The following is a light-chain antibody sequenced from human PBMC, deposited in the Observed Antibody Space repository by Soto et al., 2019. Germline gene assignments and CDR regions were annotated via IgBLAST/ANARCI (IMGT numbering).Light chain of an antibody. J-gene: IGKJ1*01. CDR3: QQYGSSRWT. CDR2: DAS. V-gene: IGKV3-15*01. CDR1: QSVSSN. Sequence: EIVMTQSPATLSVSPGESATLSCRASQSVSSNLAWHQQKPGQAPRILMYDASTRATGISARFSGSGSGTDFTLTISRLEPEDFAVYYCQQYGSSRWTFGQGTKVDIK.